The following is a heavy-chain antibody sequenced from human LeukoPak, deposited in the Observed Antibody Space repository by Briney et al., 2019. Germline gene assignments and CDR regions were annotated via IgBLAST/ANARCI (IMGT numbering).Heavy chain of an antibody. CDR2: IYTSGST. CDR1: GGSISSYY. J-gene: IGHJ5*02. CDR3: ARGRLRSNWFDP. V-gene: IGHV4-4*09. D-gene: IGHD5-12*01. Sequence: PSETLSLTCTVSGGSISSYYWSWIRQPPGKGLEWIGYIYTSGSTNYNPSLKGRVTISVDTSKNQFSLKLSSVTAADTAVYYCARGRLRSNWFDPRGQGTLVTVSS.